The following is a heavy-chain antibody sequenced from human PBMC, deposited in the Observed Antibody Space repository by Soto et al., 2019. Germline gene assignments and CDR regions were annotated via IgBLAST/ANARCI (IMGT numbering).Heavy chain of an antibody. CDR3: ARLVSWFGITGTTVWFDP. J-gene: IGHJ5*02. V-gene: IGHV4-39*01. D-gene: IGHD1-7*01. CDR2: IYYSGST. CDR1: GGSISSSSYY. Sequence: ASETLSLTCTVSGGSISSSSYYWGWIRQPPGKGLEWIGSIYYSGSTYYNPSLKSRVTISVDTSKNQFSLKLSSVTAADTAVYYCARLVSWFGITGTTVWFDPWGQGTLVTVSS.